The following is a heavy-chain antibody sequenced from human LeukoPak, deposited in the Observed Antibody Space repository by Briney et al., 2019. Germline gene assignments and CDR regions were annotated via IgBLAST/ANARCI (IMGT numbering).Heavy chain of an antibody. Sequence: GGSLRLSCAASGFTFSNYAMNWVRQAPGKGLEWISHISGDSITTYDADSVKGRFTISRDNVKNSLYLQMNSLRDEDTAVYYCARYFGDPQGMDVWGQGTTVTVSS. CDR2: ISGDSITT. V-gene: IGHV3-48*02. CDR3: ARYFGDPQGMDV. D-gene: IGHD3-10*01. J-gene: IGHJ6*02. CDR1: GFTFSNYA.